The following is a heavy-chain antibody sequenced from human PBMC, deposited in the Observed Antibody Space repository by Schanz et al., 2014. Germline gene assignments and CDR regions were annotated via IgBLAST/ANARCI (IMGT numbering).Heavy chain of an antibody. Sequence: EVQLVESGGGLVQPGGSLRLSCAASGFTFSGFWMTWVRQAPGKGLEWVSGITGASDHIDYAESVKGRFTISRDNAKNTLYLQMNTLRAEDTAVYYCARGGFGEVSYFDYWGQGTLVTVSS. D-gene: IGHD3-10*01. CDR1: GFTFSGFW. CDR2: ITGASDHI. CDR3: ARGGFGEVSYFDY. J-gene: IGHJ4*02. V-gene: IGHV3-23*04.